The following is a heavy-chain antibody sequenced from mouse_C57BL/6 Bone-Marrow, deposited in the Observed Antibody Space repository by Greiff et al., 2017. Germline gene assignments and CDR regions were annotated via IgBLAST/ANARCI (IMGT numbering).Heavy chain of an antibody. CDR2: ISYDGSN. CDR3: ATTMVTTGDFDY. CDR1: GYSITSGYY. Sequence: EVKLQESGPGLVKPSQSLSLTCSVTGYSITSGYYWNWIRQFPGNKLEWMGYISYDGSNNYNPSLKNRISITRDTSKNKFFLKLNSVTTEDTATYYCATTMVTTGDFDYWGQGTTLTVSS. V-gene: IGHV3-6*01. D-gene: IGHD2-2*01. J-gene: IGHJ2*01.